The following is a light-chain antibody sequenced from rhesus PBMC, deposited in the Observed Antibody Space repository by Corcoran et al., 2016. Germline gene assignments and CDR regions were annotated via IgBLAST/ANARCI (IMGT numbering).Light chain of an antibody. CDR1: QGISSS. CDR3: LQHTSYPLT. V-gene: IGKV1-28*01. CDR2: TTA. Sequence: DIQMTQSPSSLSASVGDPVTITCRASQGISSSLGWFQQKPGKAPKLLIYTTANLESGVPSRFSGSGSGTEFTLTISSLQPEDFAAYYCLQHTSYPLTFGGGTKVEIK. J-gene: IGKJ4*01.